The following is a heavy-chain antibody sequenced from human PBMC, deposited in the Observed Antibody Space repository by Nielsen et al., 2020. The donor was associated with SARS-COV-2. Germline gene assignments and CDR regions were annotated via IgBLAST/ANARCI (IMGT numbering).Heavy chain of an antibody. D-gene: IGHD2-15*01. CDR1: GYTFTSYG. J-gene: IGHJ5*02. CDR3: ARDGGYCSGGSCSWWFDP. V-gene: IGHV1-18*01. CDR2: ISAYNGNT. Sequence: ASVKVSCKASGYTFTSYGISWVRQAPGQGLEWMGWISAYNGNTNYAQKLQGRVTMTTDTSTSTAYMELRSLRSDDTAVYYCARDGGYCSGGSCSWWFDPWGQGTLVTVSS.